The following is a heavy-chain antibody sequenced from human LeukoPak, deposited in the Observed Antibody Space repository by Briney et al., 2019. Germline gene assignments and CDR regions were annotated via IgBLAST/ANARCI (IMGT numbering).Heavy chain of an antibody. CDR3: AKDPGYPE. J-gene: IGHJ4*02. CDR2: ISYDGSNK. V-gene: IGHV3-30*04. D-gene: IGHD6-13*01. Sequence: GRSLRLSCAASGFTFSSYAMHWVRQAPGKGLEWVAVISYDGSNKYYADSVKGRFTISRDNSKNTLYLQMNSLRAEDTAVYYCAKDPGYPEWSQGTLVTVSS. CDR1: GFTFSSYA.